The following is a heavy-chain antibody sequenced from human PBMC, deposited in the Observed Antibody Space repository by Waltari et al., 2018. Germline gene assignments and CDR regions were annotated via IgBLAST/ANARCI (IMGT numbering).Heavy chain of an antibody. V-gene: IGHV3-66*01. CDR3: TRDAGAVAAEGDY. CDR1: GFTVSSNY. CDR2: IYSGGRT. J-gene: IGHJ4*02. Sequence: EVQLVESGGGLVQPGGSLRLSCAASGFTVSSNYMSWVRQGPGKGLEWVSLIYSGGRTYYADSVKGRFTIARDNSKNTLYLQMNSLRAEDTAVYYCTRDAGAVAAEGDYWGQGTLVTVSS. D-gene: IGHD6-19*01.